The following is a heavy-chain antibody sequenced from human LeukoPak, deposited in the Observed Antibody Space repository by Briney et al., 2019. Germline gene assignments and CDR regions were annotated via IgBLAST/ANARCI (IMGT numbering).Heavy chain of an antibody. CDR3: ATYSAAGRTYYFDY. V-gene: IGHV1-18*01. D-gene: IGHD6-13*01. Sequence: ASVKVSCKASGYSFTHYGITWVRQAPGQGLEWMGWISPYNGNTNYAQKLQGRVTMTRDTSTSTAYMELRSLRSDDTAVYYCATYSAAGRTYYFDYWGQGALVTVSS. CDR2: ISPYNGNT. CDR1: GYSFTHYG. J-gene: IGHJ4*02.